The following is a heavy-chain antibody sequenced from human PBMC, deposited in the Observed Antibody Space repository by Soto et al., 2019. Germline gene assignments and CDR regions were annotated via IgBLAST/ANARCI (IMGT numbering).Heavy chain of an antibody. CDR2: INHSGST. J-gene: IGHJ5*02. Sequence: SESLSLTCTVSGGSIISSSYYWGLIRQPPGKGLEWIGEINHSGSTNYNPSLKSRVTISVDTSKNQFSLKLSSVTAAGTAVYYCAGGYGDWFDPRGQGTLVTVSS. CDR3: AGGYGDWFDP. V-gene: IGHV4-39*07. D-gene: IGHD5-18*01. CDR1: GGSIISSSYY.